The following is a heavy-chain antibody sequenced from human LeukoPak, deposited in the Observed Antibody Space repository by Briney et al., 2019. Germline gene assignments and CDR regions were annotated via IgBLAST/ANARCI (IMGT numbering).Heavy chain of an antibody. CDR3: TSCSSISCYTFDFDY. D-gene: IGHD2-2*02. J-gene: IGHJ4*02. CDR1: GFTFGDYA. Sequence: PGRSLRLSCTASGFTFGDYAMSWVRQAPGKGLEWVGFIRSKAYGGTTEYAASVKGRSTISRDDSKSIAYLQMNSLKTEDTAVYYCTSCSSISCYTFDFDYWGQGILVTVSS. CDR2: IRSKAYGGTT. V-gene: IGHV3-49*04.